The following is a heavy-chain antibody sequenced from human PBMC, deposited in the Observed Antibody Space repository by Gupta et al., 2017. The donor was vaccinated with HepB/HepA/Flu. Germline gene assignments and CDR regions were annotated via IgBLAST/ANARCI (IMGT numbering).Heavy chain of an antibody. CDR1: GGSITSSLYY. D-gene: IGHD2/OR15-2a*01. J-gene: IGHJ4*02. Sequence: QLQLQESGPRLLKPSETLSLTCSVSGGSITSSLYYRGWLRQAPGKGLEWIASINYVGTTYYTPSLKSRVTISEDTAKNQFSLKLKSVSAADTAVYYCARGSTISYYWGLWGQGTLVTVSS. CDR3: ARGSTISYYWGL. CDR2: INYVGTT. V-gene: IGHV4-39*01.